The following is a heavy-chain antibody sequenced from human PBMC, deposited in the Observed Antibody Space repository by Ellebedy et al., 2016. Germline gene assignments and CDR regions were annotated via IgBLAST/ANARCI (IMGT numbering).Heavy chain of an antibody. V-gene: IGHV3-53*04. Sequence: GESLKISCAASGFTVSSDYMSWVRQAPGKGLEWVSVIYSGADTYYADSVKGRFTISRHNSRNTLYLQMNSLRAEDTAVYYCARVLAVAMATVFDPWGQGTLVTVSS. J-gene: IGHJ5*02. D-gene: IGHD5-24*01. CDR1: GFTVSSDY. CDR2: IYSGADT. CDR3: ARVLAVAMATVFDP.